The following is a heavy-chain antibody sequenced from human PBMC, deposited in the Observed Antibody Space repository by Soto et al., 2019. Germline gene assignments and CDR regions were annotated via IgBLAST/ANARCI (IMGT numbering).Heavy chain of an antibody. J-gene: IGHJ5*02. CDR1: GGSISSGGYS. CDR3: ARCCYYDSSGYYYPNWFDP. Sequence: SETLCLTCAVSGGSISSGGYSWSWVRQPPGKGLEWIGYIYHSGNTYYNPSLKSRVTISVGRSKNQFSLKLSSVTAADTAVYYCARCCYYDSSGYYYPNWFDPWGQGTLVTVSS. V-gene: IGHV4-30-2*01. CDR2: IYHSGNT. D-gene: IGHD3-22*01.